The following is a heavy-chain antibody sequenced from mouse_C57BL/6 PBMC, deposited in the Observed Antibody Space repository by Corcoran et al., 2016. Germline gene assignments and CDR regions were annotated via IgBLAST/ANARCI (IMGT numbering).Heavy chain of an antibody. CDR1: GYTFTDYY. D-gene: IGHD2-1*01. CDR3: AREGGNYPPYYAMDY. Sequence: QVQLKQSGAELVRPGASVKLSCKASGYTFTDYYINWVKQRPGQGLEWIARIYPGSGNTYYNEKFKGKATLTAEKSSSTAYMQLSSLTSEDSAVYFCAREGGNYPPYYAMDYWGQGTSVTVSS. CDR2: IYPGSGNT. J-gene: IGHJ4*01. V-gene: IGHV1-76*01.